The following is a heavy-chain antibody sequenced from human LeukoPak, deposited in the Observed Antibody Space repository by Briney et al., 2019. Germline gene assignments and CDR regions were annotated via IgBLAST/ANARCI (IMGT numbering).Heavy chain of an antibody. Sequence: SVKVSCKASGGTFSSYAISWVRQAPGQGLEWMGGIIPIFGTANYAQKFQGRVTITADESTSTAYMELSSLRSEDTAVYYCAPYSSSSETGGYWGQGTLVTVSS. CDR3: APYSSSSETGGY. CDR1: GGTFSSYA. V-gene: IGHV1-69*13. CDR2: IIPIFGTA. D-gene: IGHD6-6*01. J-gene: IGHJ4*02.